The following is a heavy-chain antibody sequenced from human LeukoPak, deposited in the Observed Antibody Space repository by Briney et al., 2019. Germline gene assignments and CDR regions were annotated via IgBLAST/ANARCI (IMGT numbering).Heavy chain of an antibody. CDR3: ARAVPQYQLLLSWFDP. Sequence: ASAKVSCKASGYTFTSYYMHWVRQAPGQGLEWMGIINPSGGSTSYAQKFQGRVTMTRDTSTSTVYMELSSLRSEDTAVYYCARAVPQYQLLLSWFDPWGQGTLVTVSS. CDR2: INPSGGST. V-gene: IGHV1-46*03. J-gene: IGHJ5*02. D-gene: IGHD2-2*01. CDR1: GYTFTSYY.